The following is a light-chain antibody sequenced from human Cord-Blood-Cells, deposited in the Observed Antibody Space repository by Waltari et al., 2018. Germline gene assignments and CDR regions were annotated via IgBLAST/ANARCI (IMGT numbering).Light chain of an antibody. Sequence: DIQMTQSPSTLSASVGARVTIPCRASQSISSWLAWYQQKPGKAPKLLIYDASRLESGVPSRFSGSVSGTEFTLTISSLQPDDFATYYCQQYNSYSPYTFGQGTKLEIK. CDR3: QQYNSYSPYT. CDR2: DAS. J-gene: IGKJ2*01. V-gene: IGKV1-5*01. CDR1: QSISSW.